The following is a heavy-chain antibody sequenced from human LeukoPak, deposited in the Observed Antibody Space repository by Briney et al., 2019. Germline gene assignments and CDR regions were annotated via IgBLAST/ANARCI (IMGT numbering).Heavy chain of an antibody. V-gene: IGHV3-66*02. J-gene: IGHJ4*02. D-gene: IGHD5-24*01. Sequence: GGSLRLSCAASGFTVSSNYMSWVRQAPGKGLEWVSVIYSGGSTYYADSMKGRFTISRDNSKNTLYLQMNSLRAEDTAEYYCAREYRDGYNEFDYWGQGTLVTVSS. CDR2: IYSGGST. CDR1: GFTVSSNY. CDR3: AREYRDGYNEFDY.